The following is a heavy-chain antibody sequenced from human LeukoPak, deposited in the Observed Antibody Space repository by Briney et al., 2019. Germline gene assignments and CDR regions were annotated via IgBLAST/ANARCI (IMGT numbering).Heavy chain of an antibody. Sequence: ASVKVSCKVSGYTLTELSMHWVRQAPGKGLEWMGGFDPEDGETIYAQKFQGRVTMTEDTSTDTAYMELSSLRSEDTAVYYCATAGVPKTYSSSWTHDAFDIWGQGTMVTVSS. CDR1: GYTLTELS. J-gene: IGHJ3*02. V-gene: IGHV1-24*01. CDR3: ATAGVPKTYSSSWTHDAFDI. CDR2: FDPEDGET. D-gene: IGHD6-13*01.